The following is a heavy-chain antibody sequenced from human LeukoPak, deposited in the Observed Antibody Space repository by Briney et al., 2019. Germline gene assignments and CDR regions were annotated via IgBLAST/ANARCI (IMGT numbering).Heavy chain of an antibody. Sequence: ASVKVSCKASGYTFTGYYMHWVRQAPGQGLEWMGRINPNSGGTNYAQKFQGRVTMTRDTSISTAYMELSRLRSDDTAVYYCARVLGYSSSSYYYYYYYYMDVWGKGITVTVSS. CDR2: INPNSGGT. CDR3: ARVLGYSSSSYYYYYYYYMDV. CDR1: GYTFTGYY. J-gene: IGHJ6*03. D-gene: IGHD6-6*01. V-gene: IGHV1-2*06.